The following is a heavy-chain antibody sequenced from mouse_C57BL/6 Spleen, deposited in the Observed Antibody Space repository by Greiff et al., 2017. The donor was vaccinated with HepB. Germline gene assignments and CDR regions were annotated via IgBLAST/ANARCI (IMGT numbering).Heavy chain of an antibody. D-gene: IGHD1-1*01. CDR2: INPNNGGT. Sequence: EVQLQQSGPELVKPGASVKISCKASGYTFTDYYMNWVKQSHGKSLEWIGDINPNNGGTSYNQKFKGKATLTVDKSSSPAYMELRSLTSEDSAVFYWAREDYGSRRYFDVWGTRTTVTVSS. V-gene: IGHV1-26*01. CDR3: AREDYGSRRYFDV. J-gene: IGHJ1*03. CDR1: GYTFTDYY.